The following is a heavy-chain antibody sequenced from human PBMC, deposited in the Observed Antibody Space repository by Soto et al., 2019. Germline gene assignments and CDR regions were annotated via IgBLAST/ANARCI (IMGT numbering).Heavy chain of an antibody. D-gene: IGHD2-2*01. Sequence: QVQLVQSGAEVRKPGSSVTVSCKASGGTFSNYAISWVRQAPGQGLEWMGGIIPIVGTGSYAQKFQGRVTITADEPTTTAYMELSSLRFDDTAVYYCARVVILVPTDSTHYYCHMDVWGPGTTVTVSS. V-gene: IGHV1-69*01. CDR3: ARVVILVPTDSTHYYCHMDV. J-gene: IGHJ6*02. CDR1: GGTFSNYA. CDR2: IIPIVGTG.